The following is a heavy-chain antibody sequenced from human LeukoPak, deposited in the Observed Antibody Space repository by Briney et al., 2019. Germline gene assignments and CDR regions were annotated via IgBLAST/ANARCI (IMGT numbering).Heavy chain of an antibody. J-gene: IGHJ4*02. CDR2: IYYSGST. V-gene: IGHV4-59*01. CDR1: GGSISSYY. D-gene: IGHD3-3*01. CDR3: ARNPYDFWSGYPNLYFDY. Sequence: PSETLSLTCTVSGGSISSYYWSWIRQPPGKGLEWIGYIYYSGSTNYNPSLKSRVTISVDTSKNQFSLKLSSVTAADTAVYYCARNPYDFWSGYPNLYFDYWGQGTLVTVSS.